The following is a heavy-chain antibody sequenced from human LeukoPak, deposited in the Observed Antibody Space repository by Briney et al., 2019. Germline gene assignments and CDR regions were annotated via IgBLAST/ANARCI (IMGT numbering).Heavy chain of an antibody. J-gene: IGHJ4*02. Sequence: SETLSLTCAVYGGSFSGYYWSWIRQPPGKGLEWIGEINHSGSTNYNPSLKSRVTISVDTSKNQFSLKLSSVTAADTAVYYCARGGYYDYVWGGYRYRYYFDYWGQGTLVTVSS. V-gene: IGHV4-34*01. CDR3: ARGGYYDYVWGGYRYRYYFDY. CDR1: GGSFSGYY. CDR2: INHSGST. D-gene: IGHD3-16*02.